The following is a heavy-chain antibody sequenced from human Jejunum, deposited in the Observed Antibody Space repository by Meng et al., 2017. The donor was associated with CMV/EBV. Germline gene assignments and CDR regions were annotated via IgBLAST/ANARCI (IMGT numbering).Heavy chain of an antibody. D-gene: IGHD3-22*01. J-gene: IGHJ5*02. CDR3: AHRKDYYDSSGYYYDWFDP. CDR1: LSTSGVG. V-gene: IGHV2-5*01. Sequence: LSTSGVGVGWIRQPPGKAREWLGFIYWNNEERYSPSLKSRLNITKDTSKNQVILTMINMDPVDTATYYCAHRKDYYDSSGYYYDWFDPWGQGTLVTVSS. CDR2: IYWNNEE.